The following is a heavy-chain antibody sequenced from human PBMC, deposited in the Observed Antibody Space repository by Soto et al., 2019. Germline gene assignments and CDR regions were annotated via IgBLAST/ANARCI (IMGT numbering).Heavy chain of an antibody. Sequence: ASVEVSCKESFYTFTSKGICWVQQANGQGLEWMGWISAYNGNTNYAQKLQGRVTMTTDTSTSTAYMELRSLRSDDTAVYYCARDGEWLPLYYYYYGMDVWGQATTVT. D-gene: IGHD3-3*01. V-gene: IGHV1-18*01. J-gene: IGHJ6*02. CDR3: ARDGEWLPLYYYYYGMDV. CDR2: ISAYNGNT. CDR1: FYTFTSKG.